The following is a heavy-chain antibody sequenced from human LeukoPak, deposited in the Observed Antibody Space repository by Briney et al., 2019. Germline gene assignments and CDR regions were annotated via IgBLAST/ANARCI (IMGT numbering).Heavy chain of an antibody. CDR1: GGSISSGGYS. Sequence: SQTLSLTCAVSGGSISSGGYSWSWIRQPPGKGLEWIGYIYHSGSTYYNPSLKSRVTISVDRSKNQFSLKLSSVTAADTAVYYCAGKGRYQLLPHTVDYWGQGTLVTVSS. V-gene: IGHV4-30-2*01. CDR3: AGKGRYQLLPHTVDY. CDR2: IYHSGST. D-gene: IGHD2-2*01. J-gene: IGHJ4*02.